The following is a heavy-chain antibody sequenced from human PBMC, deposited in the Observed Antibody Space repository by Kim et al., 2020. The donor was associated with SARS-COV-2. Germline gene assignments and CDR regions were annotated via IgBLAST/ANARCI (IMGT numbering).Heavy chain of an antibody. Sequence: GGSLRLSCAASGFTFSGSAMHWVRQASGRGLEWVAVIRSKANSYPTADTASVRFRITISRDDSKITAYLQRNSLKTEDTSVCDYTSIPGTTSACWGSVD. CDR3: TSIPGTTSACWGSVD. CDR2: IRSKANSYPT. J-gene: IGHJ3*02. CDR1: GFTFSGSA. V-gene: IGHV3-73*01. D-gene: IGHD1-1*01.